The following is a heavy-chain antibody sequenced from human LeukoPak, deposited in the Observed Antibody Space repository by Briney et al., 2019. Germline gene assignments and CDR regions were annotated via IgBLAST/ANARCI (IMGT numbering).Heavy chain of an antibody. D-gene: IGHD6-6*01. V-gene: IGHV1-69*05. J-gene: IGHJ4*02. CDR2: IIPIFGTA. Sequence: SVKVSCKASGGTFSSYAISWVRQAPGQGLEWMGGIIPIFGTANYAQKFQGRVTITTDESTSTAYMELSSLRSEDTAVYYCARDRIAARRFDYWGQGTLVTVSS. CDR1: GGTFSSYA. CDR3: ARDRIAARRFDY.